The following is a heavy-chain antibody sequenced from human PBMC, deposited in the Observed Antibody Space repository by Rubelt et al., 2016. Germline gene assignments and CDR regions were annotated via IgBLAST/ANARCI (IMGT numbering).Heavy chain of an antibody. CDR1: GGSISSSNW. D-gene: IGHD4-17*01. CDR3: ARRSVTTSDY. V-gene: IGHV4-4*02. CDR2: IYHSGST. Sequence: QVQLQESGPGLVKPSGTLSLTCAVSGGSISSSNWWSWVRQPPGKGLEWIGEIYHSGSTNYNPALKSGVTMSVGKSKNQFSLKLSAVTAADTAVYYCARRSVTTSDYWGQGTLVTVSS. J-gene: IGHJ4*02.